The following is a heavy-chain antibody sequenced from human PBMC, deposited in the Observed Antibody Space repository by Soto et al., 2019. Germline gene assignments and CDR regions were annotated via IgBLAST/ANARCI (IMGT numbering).Heavy chain of an antibody. V-gene: IGHV3-33*01. CDR1: GFTFSSYG. CDR3: ARDWVSSGCGMDV. D-gene: IGHD6-19*01. Sequence: QVQLVESGGGVVQPGRSLRLSCAASGFTFSSYGMHWVRQAPGKGLEWVAVIWYDGSNKYYADSVKGRFTISRDNSKNTLYLQMNSLRAEDTAVYYCARDWVSSGCGMDVWGQGTTVTVSS. CDR2: IWYDGSNK. J-gene: IGHJ6*02.